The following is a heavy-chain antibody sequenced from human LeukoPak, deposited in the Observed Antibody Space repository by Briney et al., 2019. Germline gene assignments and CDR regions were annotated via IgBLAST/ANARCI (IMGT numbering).Heavy chain of an antibody. D-gene: IGHD3-22*01. J-gene: IGHJ1*01. CDR1: GFTFSNYW. CDR3: ARAPSEIGGYYPEYFRH. V-gene: IGHV3-74*01. Sequence: GGSLRLYCAASGFTFSNYWMHWVRQAPGKGLVWVSRIKSDGSTNHADSVKGRFTISRDNAKNTLSLQMNSLRPEDTGVYYCARAPSEIGGYYPEYFRHWGQGTLVTVSS. CDR2: IKSDGST.